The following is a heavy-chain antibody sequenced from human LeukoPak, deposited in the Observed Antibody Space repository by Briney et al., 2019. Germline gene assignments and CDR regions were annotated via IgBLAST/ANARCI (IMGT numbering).Heavy chain of an antibody. CDR2: IYYSGSP. V-gene: IGHV4-59*01. CDR1: GGSISSYY. D-gene: IGHD3-9*01. Sequence: SETLSLTCTVSGGSISSYYWSWIRQPPGKGLEWIGYIYYSGSPNYNPSLNSRVAISLDTSRNQFSLKLSSVTAADTAVYYCARDGAVDILTGYGAFDMWGQGTMVTVSS. CDR3: ARDGAVDILTGYGAFDM. J-gene: IGHJ3*02.